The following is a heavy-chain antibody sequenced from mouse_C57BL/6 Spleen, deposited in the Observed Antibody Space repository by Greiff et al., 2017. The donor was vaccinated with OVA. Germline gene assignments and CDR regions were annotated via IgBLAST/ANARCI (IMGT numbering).Heavy chain of an antibody. V-gene: IGHV5-9*01. CDR1: GFTFSSYT. Sequence: EVQLVESGGGLVKPGGSLKLSCAASGFTFSSYTMSWVRQTPEKRLEWVATISGGGGNTYYPDSVKGRFTISRDNAKNTLYLQMSSLRSEDTALYYCASHDGYYDAMDYWGQGTSVTVSS. CDR2: ISGGGGNT. J-gene: IGHJ4*01. CDR3: ASHDGYYDAMDY. D-gene: IGHD2-3*01.